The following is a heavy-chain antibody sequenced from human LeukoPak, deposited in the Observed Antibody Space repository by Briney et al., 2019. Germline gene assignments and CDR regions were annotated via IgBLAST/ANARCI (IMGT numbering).Heavy chain of an antibody. V-gene: IGHV4-4*07. D-gene: IGHD6-13*01. CDR2: IYTSGST. Sequence: SETLSLTCTVSGGSISSYYWSWIRQPAGKGLEWIGRIYTSGSTNYNPPLKSRVTMSLDTSKNQFSLKLTSVTAADTAVYYCARDRGGAAAGNWFDSWGQGTLVIVSS. CDR3: ARDRGGAAAGNWFDS. CDR1: GGSISSYY. J-gene: IGHJ5*01.